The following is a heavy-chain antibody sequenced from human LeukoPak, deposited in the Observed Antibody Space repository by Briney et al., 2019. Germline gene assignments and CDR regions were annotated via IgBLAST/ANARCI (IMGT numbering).Heavy chain of an antibody. CDR1: GFTVTSST. Sequence: GASVKVSCKASGFTVTSSTMQWVRQARGQRLEWIGRIVVGSGNTNYAQKFQGRVTITADKSTSTAYMELSSLRSEDTAVYYCARADQYYYDSSGYSDAFDIWGQGTMVTVSS. CDR2: IVVGSGNT. J-gene: IGHJ3*02. D-gene: IGHD3-22*01. V-gene: IGHV1-58*02. CDR3: ARADQYYYDSSGYSDAFDI.